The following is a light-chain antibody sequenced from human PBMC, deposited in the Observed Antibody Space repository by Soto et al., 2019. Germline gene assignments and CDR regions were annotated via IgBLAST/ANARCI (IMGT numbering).Light chain of an antibody. V-gene: IGKV3-15*01. Sequence: MSHSPAALSVSPRERATLSCRASQSVSSNLAWYQQKPGQAPRLLIYGASTRATGIPARFSGSGSGTEFTLTISSLQSEDFAVYYCQQYNNWPLTFGGGTKVDI. CDR1: QSVSSN. J-gene: IGKJ4*01. CDR3: QQYNNWPLT. CDR2: GAS.